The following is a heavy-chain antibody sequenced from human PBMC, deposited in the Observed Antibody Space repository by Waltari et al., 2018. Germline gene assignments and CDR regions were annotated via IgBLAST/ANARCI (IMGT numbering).Heavy chain of an antibody. V-gene: IGHV3-7*01. CDR1: GFTFSSYW. Sequence: EVQLVESGGGLVQPGGSLRLSCAASGFTFSSYWMSWVRQAPGKGLEWVANIKQDGSWKYYVDSVKGGFTISRDNAKNSLYLQMNSLRAEDTAVYYCANAGSIAAAATSLFDYWGQGTLVTVSS. J-gene: IGHJ4*02. D-gene: IGHD6-13*01. CDR3: ANAGSIAAAATSLFDY. CDR2: IKQDGSWK.